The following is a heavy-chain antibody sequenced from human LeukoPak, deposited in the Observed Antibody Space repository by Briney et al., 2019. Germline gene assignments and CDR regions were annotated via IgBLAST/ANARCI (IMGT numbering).Heavy chain of an antibody. D-gene: IGHD3-22*01. Sequence: GGSLRLSCAASGFTVSSNYMSWVRRAPGKGLEWVSVIYSGGGTYYAASVKGRFTTSRDNSKNTLYLQMNSLRAEDTAVYYYARRREYYYDSSGYSYYFHYWGQGTLVTVSS. V-gene: IGHV3-66*01. J-gene: IGHJ4*02. CDR1: GFTVSSNY. CDR3: ARRREYYYDSSGYSYYFHY. CDR2: IYSGGGT.